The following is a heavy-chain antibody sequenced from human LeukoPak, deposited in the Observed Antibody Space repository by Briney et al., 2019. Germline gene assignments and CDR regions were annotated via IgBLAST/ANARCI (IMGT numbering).Heavy chain of an antibody. CDR1: GGSISSGDYY. J-gene: IGHJ4*02. CDR2: IYYSGST. Sequence: PSQTLSLTCTVSGGSISSGDYYWSWIRQPPGKGLEWIGYIYYSGSTYYNPSLKSRVTISVDTSKNQFSLKLSSVTAADTAVYYCARWVVRRGYYYGSGSPDYWGQGTLVTVSS. D-gene: IGHD3-10*01. CDR3: ARWVVRRGYYYGSGSPDY. V-gene: IGHV4-30-4*01.